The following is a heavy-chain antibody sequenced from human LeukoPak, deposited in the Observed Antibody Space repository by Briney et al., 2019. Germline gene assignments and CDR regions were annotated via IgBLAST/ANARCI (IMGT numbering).Heavy chain of an antibody. CDR1: GYTFTSYG. D-gene: IGHD5-18*01. CDR3: ARDGGIQLWSYLGGSGYGMDV. V-gene: IGHV1-18*01. CDR2: ISAYNGNT. Sequence: GASVKVSCKASGYTFTSYGISWVRQAPGQGLEWMGWISAYNGNTNYAQKLQGRVTMTTDTSTSTAYMELRSLRSDDTAVYYCARDGGIQLWSYLGGSGYGMDVWGQGTTVTVSS. J-gene: IGHJ6*02.